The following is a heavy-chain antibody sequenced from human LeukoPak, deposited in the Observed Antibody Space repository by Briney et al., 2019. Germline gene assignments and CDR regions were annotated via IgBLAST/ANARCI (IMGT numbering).Heavy chain of an antibody. CDR3: ARGLRIAARYYYYMDV. V-gene: IGHV4-34*01. J-gene: IGHJ6*03. CDR2: INHSGST. Sequence: PSETLSLTCAVYGGSFSGYYWSWIRQPPGKGLEWIGEINHSGSTNYNPSLKSRVTISVDTSKNQFSLKLSSVTAADTAVYYCARGLRIAARYYYYMDVWGKGTTVTVSS. CDR1: GGSFSGYY. D-gene: IGHD6-6*01.